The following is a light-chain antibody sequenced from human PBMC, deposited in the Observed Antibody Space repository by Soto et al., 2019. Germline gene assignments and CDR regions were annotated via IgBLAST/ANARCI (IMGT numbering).Light chain of an antibody. Sequence: DILLTQSPDSLAVSLGERATINCKSSQTVLYSSNNKNYLAWYQQIPGQPPKLLIYWTSTRESGVPDRFSGSGSGTDFTLTISSLQAEDVAVYYCQQYYSTPLTFGGGTKVDI. CDR3: QQYYSTPLT. V-gene: IGKV4-1*01. CDR2: WTS. J-gene: IGKJ4*01. CDR1: QTVLYSSNNKNY.